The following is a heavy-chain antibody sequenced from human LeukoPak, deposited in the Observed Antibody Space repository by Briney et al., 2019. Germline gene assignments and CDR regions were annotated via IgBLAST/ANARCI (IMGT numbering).Heavy chain of an antibody. CDR2: IRSKAYGGTT. V-gene: IGHV3-49*05. J-gene: IGHJ3*01. CDR3: TRDRFSNWYLNAFDV. CDR1: GFTFGDYA. D-gene: IGHD6-13*01. Sequence: NPGGSLRLSCTASGFTFGDYAMSWFRQAPGKGLEWVGFIRSKAYGGTTEYAASVKGRFTISRDDSKSIAYLQMNSLKTEDTAVYYCTRDRFSNWYLNAFDVWGQGTMVTVSS.